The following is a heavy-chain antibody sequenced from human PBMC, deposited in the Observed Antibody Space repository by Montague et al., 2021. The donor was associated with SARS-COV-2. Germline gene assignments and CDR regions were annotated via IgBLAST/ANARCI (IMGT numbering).Heavy chain of an antibody. D-gene: IGHD1-26*01. CDR1: GGSISSSSYY. CDR2: IYHSGST. Sequence: SETLSLTCTVSGGSISSSSYYWSWIRQPPGKGLEWIGSIYHSGSTLYNPSLKSRVSMSVDTSKNQFSLKLSPVTAADTAMYCCARVKWELSVGNVFDIWGQGTMVTVSS. CDR3: ARVKWELSVGNVFDI. J-gene: IGHJ3*02. V-gene: IGHV4-39*01.